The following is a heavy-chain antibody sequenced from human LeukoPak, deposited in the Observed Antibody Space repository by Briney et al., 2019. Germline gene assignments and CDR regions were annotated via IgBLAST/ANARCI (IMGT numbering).Heavy chain of an antibody. Sequence: PSETLSLTCAVYGGSFSDYYRSWIRQSPGKGLEWIGEINHSGRTNYNSSLKSRVTISVDTSKKQFSLKLSSVTAADTAVYYCARGPGIAAADAVSYWVQGTLVTVSS. CDR2: INHSGRT. D-gene: IGHD6-25*01. J-gene: IGHJ4*02. CDR1: GGSFSDYY. V-gene: IGHV4-34*01. CDR3: ARGPGIAAADAVSY.